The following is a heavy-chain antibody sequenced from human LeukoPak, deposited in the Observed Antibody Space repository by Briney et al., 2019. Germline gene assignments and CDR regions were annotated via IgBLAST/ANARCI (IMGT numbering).Heavy chain of an antibody. CDR2: IDGGGGST. V-gene: IGHV3-23*01. Sequence: GGSLRLSCTASGFAFSSYAMSWVRQAPGVGLEWVSAIDGGGGSTWHADSVKGRFTISRDNSKKTLYLQMNSLRAEDTAVYYCARDIGYRLLNWGQGTLVTVSS. CDR3: ARDIGYRLLN. J-gene: IGHJ4*02. CDR1: GFAFSSYA. D-gene: IGHD5-18*01.